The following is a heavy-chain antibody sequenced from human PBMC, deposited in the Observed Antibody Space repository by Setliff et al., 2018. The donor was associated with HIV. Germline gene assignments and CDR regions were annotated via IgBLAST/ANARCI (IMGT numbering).Heavy chain of an antibody. J-gene: IGHJ4*02. CDR3: ARSTSYRSCWDYYLDD. V-gene: IGHV4-4*09. D-gene: IGHD6-13*01. CDR1: GGSISGYH. CDR2: IYTSRST. Sequence: SETLSLTCTVSGGSISGYHWSWLRQTPGKGLEWIGYIYTSRSTNYNHSLRTRVIISVDTSNQFSLKLSSVTAADAAVYYCARSTSYRSCWDYYLDDWGKGIPVTVSS.